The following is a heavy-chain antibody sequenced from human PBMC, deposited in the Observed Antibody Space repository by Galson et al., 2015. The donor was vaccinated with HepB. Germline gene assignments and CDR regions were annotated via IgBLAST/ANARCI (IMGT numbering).Heavy chain of an antibody. Sequence: SLRLSCAASGFTFSSYAMHWVRQAPGKGLEWVAVISYDGSNKYYADSVKGRFTISRDNSKNTLYLQMNSLRAEDTAVYYCARAHIAAAGTPPGYWGQGTLVTVSS. CDR3: ARAHIAAAGTPPGY. J-gene: IGHJ4*02. CDR2: ISYDGSNK. CDR1: GFTFSSYA. V-gene: IGHV3-30*04. D-gene: IGHD6-13*01.